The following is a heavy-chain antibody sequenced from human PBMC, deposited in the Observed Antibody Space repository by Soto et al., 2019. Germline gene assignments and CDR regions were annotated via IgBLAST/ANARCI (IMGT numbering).Heavy chain of an antibody. CDR1: GFTFSSYW. CDR3: ARDLPVEDGYNYYYYGMDV. J-gene: IGHJ6*02. Sequence: GGSLRLSCAASGFTFSSYWMHWVRQAPGKGLVWVSRINSDGSSTSYADSVKGRFTISRDNAKNTLYLQMNSLRAEDTAVYYCARDLPVEDGYNYYYYGMDVWGQGTTVTVSS. V-gene: IGHV3-74*01. CDR2: INSDGSST. D-gene: IGHD5-12*01.